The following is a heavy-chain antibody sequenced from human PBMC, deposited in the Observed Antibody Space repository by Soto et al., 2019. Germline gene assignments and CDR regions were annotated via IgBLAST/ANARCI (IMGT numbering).Heavy chain of an antibody. CDR3: AHIASYYQFDWFDP. CDR1: GFSLSTSGVG. V-gene: IGHV2-5*02. CDR2: IYWDDDN. Sequence: QITLKESGPTLVKPTETLTLTCTFSGFSLSTSGVGVGWIRQPPGKALEWLALIYWDDDNRYRPSLKSRLTVTKDTSKNQVVLTMTNMDPVYTATYYCAHIASYYQFDWFDPWGQGTLVTVSS. D-gene: IGHD3-10*01. J-gene: IGHJ5*02.